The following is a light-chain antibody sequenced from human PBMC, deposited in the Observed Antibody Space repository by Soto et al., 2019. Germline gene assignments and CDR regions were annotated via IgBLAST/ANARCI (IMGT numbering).Light chain of an antibody. CDR2: GAS. Sequence: EIVMTQSPATLSVSPGERASLSCRASRSVSSNLAWYQQKPGQAPRLLMYGASTRANGIPARCSGSGSGTEFTLTISSLQPEDFAVYYCQQYHNWPPYTFGQGTKLEIK. V-gene: IGKV3-15*01. CDR3: QQYHNWPPYT. J-gene: IGKJ2*01. CDR1: RSVSSN.